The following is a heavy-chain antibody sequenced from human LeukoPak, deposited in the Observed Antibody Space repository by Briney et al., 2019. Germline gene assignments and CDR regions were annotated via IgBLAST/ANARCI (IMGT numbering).Heavy chain of an antibody. CDR2: IYYSGST. D-gene: IGHD3-10*01. Sequence: SSETLSLTCTVSGGSISSYYWSWIRQPPGKGLEWIGYIYYSGSTNYNPSLKSRVTISVDTSKNQFSLKLSSVTAADTAVYYCAIQRSDYGSGIVHSYWGQGTLVTVSS. CDR3: AIQRSDYGSGIVHSY. V-gene: IGHV4-59*08. CDR1: GGSISSYY. J-gene: IGHJ4*02.